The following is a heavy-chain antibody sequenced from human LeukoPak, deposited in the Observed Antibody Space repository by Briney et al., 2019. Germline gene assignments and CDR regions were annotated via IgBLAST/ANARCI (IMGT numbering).Heavy chain of an antibody. CDR3: ARDPHYYDSSGYPGFDP. CDR1: GGSISSGGYY. CDR2: IYYSGST. J-gene: IGHJ5*02. Sequence: SETLSLACTVSGGSISSGGYYWSWIRQHPGKGLEWIGYIYYSGSTYYNPSLKSRVTISVDTSKNQFSLKLSSVTAADTAVYYCARDPHYYDSSGYPGFDPWGQGTLVTVSS. V-gene: IGHV4-31*03. D-gene: IGHD3-22*01.